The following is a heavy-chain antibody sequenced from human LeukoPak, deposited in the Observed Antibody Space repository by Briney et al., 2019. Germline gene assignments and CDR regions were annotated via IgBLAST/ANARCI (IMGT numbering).Heavy chain of an antibody. Sequence: GGSLRLSCAASGFTFSSHGMNWVRQAPGKGLEWVSGISPRGDITYYADSVKGRFTISRDNSKNTVHLQMDSLRAEDSAVYYCAKNAGYSYGLYYFDYWGQGTLVTVSS. J-gene: IGHJ4*02. V-gene: IGHV3-23*01. D-gene: IGHD5-18*01. CDR3: AKNAGYSYGLYYFDY. CDR1: GFTFSSHG. CDR2: ISPRGDIT.